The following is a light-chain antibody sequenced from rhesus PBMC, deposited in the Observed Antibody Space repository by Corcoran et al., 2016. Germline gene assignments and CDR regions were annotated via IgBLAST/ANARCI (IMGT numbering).Light chain of an antibody. J-gene: IGKJ2*01. CDR3: MQHKALPYS. CDR2: GGS. V-gene: IGKV2-61*03. Sequence: DIVMTQTPVSLSVTPGEPASISCRSSQSLLYSNGYTFLHWYLQKPGQSQQLLIYGGSNRASGFPDRFSGSGSGTDFTLKISKVEAEDVGVYYCMQHKALPYSFGQGTKVEIK. CDR1: QSLLYSNGYTF.